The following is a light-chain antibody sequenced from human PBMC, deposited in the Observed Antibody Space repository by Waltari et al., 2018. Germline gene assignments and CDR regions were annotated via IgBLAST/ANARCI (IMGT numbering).Light chain of an antibody. CDR3: CSYAGSYGHVV. V-gene: IGLV2-11*01. Sequence: QSALTHPRPLSGSPGQSVAISGTGASSDVRGYNYGSWYPQHPGKAPKLMIYDVSKRPSGVPDRFSGSKSGNTASLPISGLQAEDEADYYCCSYAGSYGHVVFGGGTKLTVL. CDR2: DVS. CDR1: SSDVRGYNY. J-gene: IGLJ2*01.